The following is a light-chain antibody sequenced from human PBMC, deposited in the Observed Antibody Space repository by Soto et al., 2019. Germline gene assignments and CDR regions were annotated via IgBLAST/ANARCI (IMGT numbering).Light chain of an antibody. J-gene: IGKJ1*01. Sequence: IQLTQSPSSLSASVGDRVTITCRASQGISSYLAWYQQKPGKAPKLLIFAASTLVRGVPSRFSGSGSGTEFTLTISSLQPDDFATYYCQHYYSSPWTFGQGTKVDIK. CDR3: QHYYSSPWT. V-gene: IGKV1-9*01. CDR1: QGISSY. CDR2: AAS.